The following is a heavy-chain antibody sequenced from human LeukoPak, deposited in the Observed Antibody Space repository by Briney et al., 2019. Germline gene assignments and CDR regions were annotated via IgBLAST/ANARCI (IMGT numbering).Heavy chain of an antibody. V-gene: IGHV1-69*04. CDR2: IIPILGIA. CDR3: ARDTPDYRTENDY. D-gene: IGHD4-11*01. Sequence: ASVKVSCKASGGTFSSYAISWVRQAPGQGLEWMGRIIPILGIANYAQKFQGRVTITADKSTSTAYMELSSLRSEDTAVYYCARDTPDYRTENDYWGQGTLVTVSS. J-gene: IGHJ4*02. CDR1: GGTFSSYA.